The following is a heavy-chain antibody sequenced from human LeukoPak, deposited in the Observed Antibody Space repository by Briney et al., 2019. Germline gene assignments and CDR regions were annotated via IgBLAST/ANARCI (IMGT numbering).Heavy chain of an antibody. J-gene: IGHJ3*02. Sequence: ASVKVSCKASGYTFTGYYMHWVRQAPGQGLEWMGWINPNSGGTNYAQKFQGRVTMTRDTSISTAYMELSRLRSDDTAVYYCARTWGYCSSTSRRDAFDIWGQGTMVTVSS. CDR1: GYTFTGYY. D-gene: IGHD2-2*01. CDR2: INPNSGGT. CDR3: ARTWGYCSSTSRRDAFDI. V-gene: IGHV1-2*02.